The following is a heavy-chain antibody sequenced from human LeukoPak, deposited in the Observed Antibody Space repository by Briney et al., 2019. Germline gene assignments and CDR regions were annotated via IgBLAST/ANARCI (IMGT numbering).Heavy chain of an antibody. CDR2: IHSRGSTT. CDR1: GFTFSDSY. D-gene: IGHD4-17*01. Sequence: GGSLRLSCAASGFTFSDSYMSWIRQAPGKGLEWISYIHSRGSTTYYADSVKGRFTISRDNAKNSLFLQMNSLRVEDTAAYYCARDSPLDYGVPGEASSDYWGQGTLVTVSS. CDR3: ARDSPLDYGVPGEASSDY. V-gene: IGHV3-11*01. J-gene: IGHJ4*02.